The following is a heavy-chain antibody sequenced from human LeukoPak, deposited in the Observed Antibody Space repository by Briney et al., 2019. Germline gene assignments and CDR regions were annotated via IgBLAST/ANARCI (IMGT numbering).Heavy chain of an antibody. CDR1: GFTFSSYA. CDR3: ARTFFHAPSKYGSGSYYYYYYMDV. V-gene: IGHV3-30*04. D-gene: IGHD3-10*01. J-gene: IGHJ6*03. Sequence: GGSLRLSCAASGFTFSSYAMHWVRQAPGKGLEWVAVISYDGNNKYYADSVKGRFTISRDNSKNTVYLQMNSLRAEDTAVYYCARTFFHAPSKYGSGSYYYYYYMDVWGKGTTVTISS. CDR2: ISYDGNNK.